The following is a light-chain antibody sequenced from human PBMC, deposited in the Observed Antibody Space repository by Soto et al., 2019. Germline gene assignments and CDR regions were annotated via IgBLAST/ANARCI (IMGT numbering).Light chain of an antibody. J-gene: IGKJ3*01. Sequence: GVPSRFSGSGSGTEFTLTITSLQPEDFAIYYCQQNYSPWDLSFGPGTKVDIK. V-gene: IGKV1-39*01. CDR3: QQNYSPWDLS.